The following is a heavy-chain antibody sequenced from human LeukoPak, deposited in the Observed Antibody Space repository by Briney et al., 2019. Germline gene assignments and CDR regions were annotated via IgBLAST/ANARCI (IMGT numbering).Heavy chain of an antibody. CDR3: ATTTVVTRDFDY. Sequence: SETLSLTCAVSGYSIRSAYDWGWIRQPPGKGLEWIGSIYHIGTTYYNPSLKSRVTISLNTSKSQFSLKLTSVTAADTAVYYCATTTVVTRDFDYWGQGTLVTVSS. CDR1: GYSIRSAYD. D-gene: IGHD4-23*01. J-gene: IGHJ4*02. CDR2: IYHIGTT. V-gene: IGHV4-38-2*01.